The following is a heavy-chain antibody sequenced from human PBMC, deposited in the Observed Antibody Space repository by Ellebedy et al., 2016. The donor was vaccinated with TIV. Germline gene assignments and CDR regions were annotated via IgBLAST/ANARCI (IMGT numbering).Heavy chain of an antibody. CDR2: IKQDGSEK. CDR1: GFTFSNYW. Sequence: PGGSLRLSCAASGFTFSNYWMSWVRQAPGKGLEWVANIKQDGSEKNFLDSVKGRFTISRDNTKNSLYLQMNNLRAEDTAVYYCARSPDYYELWYFDLWGRGTLVTVSS. D-gene: IGHD3-3*01. CDR3: ARSPDYYELWYFDL. J-gene: IGHJ2*01. V-gene: IGHV3-7*01.